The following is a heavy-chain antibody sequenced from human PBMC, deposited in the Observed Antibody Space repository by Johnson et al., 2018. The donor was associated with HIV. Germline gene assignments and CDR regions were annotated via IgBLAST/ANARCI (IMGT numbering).Heavy chain of an antibody. V-gene: IGHV3-66*01. J-gene: IGHJ3*02. CDR1: GFTFSSYA. Sequence: EVQLVESGGGVVQPGGSLRLSCAASGFTFSSYAMSWVRQAPGKGPEWVSVIYSGGGTYYADSVKGRFTVSRDNSKNTLYLQMNSLRAEDTAVYYCARGPARADAFDIWGQGTMVTVSS. CDR2: IYSGGGT. D-gene: IGHD6-6*01. CDR3: ARGPARADAFDI.